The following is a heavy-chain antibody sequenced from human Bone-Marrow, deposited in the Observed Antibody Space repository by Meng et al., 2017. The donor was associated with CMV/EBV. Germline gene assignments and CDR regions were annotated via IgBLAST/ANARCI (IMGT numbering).Heavy chain of an antibody. J-gene: IGHJ4*02. CDR3: ARDIGPYYDSSGYLNGDLGY. V-gene: IGHV1-8*03. CDR1: GYTFTSYD. CDR2: MNPNSGNT. Sequence: ASVKVSCKASGYTFTSYDINWVRQATGQGLEWMGWMNPNSGNTGYAQKFQGRVTITADKSTSTAYMELSSLRSEDTAVYYCARDIGPYYDSSGYLNGDLGYWGQGTLVTVSS. D-gene: IGHD3-22*01.